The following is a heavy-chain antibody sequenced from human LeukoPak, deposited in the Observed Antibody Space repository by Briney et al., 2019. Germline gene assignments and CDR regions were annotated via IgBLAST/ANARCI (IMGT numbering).Heavy chain of an antibody. CDR1: GFTFSEAW. J-gene: IGHJ4*02. CDR3: TTDLVN. Sequence: GGSLRLSCAGSGFTFSEAWMSWVRQTPGKGLGWLARIKRKSDGETVDYIKPAKGRFSISRDDSKNMLYLQMNSLKTEDTAVYYCTTDLVNWGQGTLVTVSS. V-gene: IGHV3-15*01. D-gene: IGHD3-10*01. CDR2: IKRKSDGETV.